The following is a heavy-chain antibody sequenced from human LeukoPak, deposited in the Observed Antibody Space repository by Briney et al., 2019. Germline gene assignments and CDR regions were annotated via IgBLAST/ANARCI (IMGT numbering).Heavy chain of an antibody. V-gene: IGHV3-48*04. CDR2: ISSSSSTI. Sequence: PGGSLRLSCAASGFTFSSYSMNWVRQAPGKGLEWVSYISSSSSTIYYADSVKGRFTISRDNAKNSLYLQMNSLRAEDTAVYYCARVQAIAVAGAGDFQHWGQGTLVTVSS. CDR1: GFTFSSYS. D-gene: IGHD6-19*01. CDR3: ARVQAIAVAGAGDFQH. J-gene: IGHJ1*01.